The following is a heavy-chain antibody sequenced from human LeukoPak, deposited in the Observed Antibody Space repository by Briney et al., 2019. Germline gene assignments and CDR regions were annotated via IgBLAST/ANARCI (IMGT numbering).Heavy chain of an antibody. D-gene: IGHD4-17*01. V-gene: IGHV4-61*02. CDR2: IYTSGST. J-gene: IGHJ3*02. CDR1: GSSISSGSYY. Sequence: PSETLSLTCTVSGSSISSGSYYWSWIRQPAGKGLERIGRIYTSGSTNYNPSLKSRVTISVDTSKNQFSLKLSSVTAADTAVYYCARSDDYGKDDAFDIWGQGTMVTVSS. CDR3: ARSDDYGKDDAFDI.